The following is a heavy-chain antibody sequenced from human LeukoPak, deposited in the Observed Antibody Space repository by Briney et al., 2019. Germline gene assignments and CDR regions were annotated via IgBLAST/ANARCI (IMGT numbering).Heavy chain of an antibody. CDR1: GGSFSGYY. CDR2: INHSGST. D-gene: IGHD6-13*01. V-gene: IGHV4-34*01. Sequence: SETLSLTCAVYGGSFSGYYWSWIRQPPGKGLEWIGEINHSGSTNYNPSLKSQVTISVDTSKNQFSLKLSSVTAADTAVYYCATTPREYSSSWYYFDYWGQGTLVTVSS. CDR3: ATTPREYSSSWYYFDY. J-gene: IGHJ4*02.